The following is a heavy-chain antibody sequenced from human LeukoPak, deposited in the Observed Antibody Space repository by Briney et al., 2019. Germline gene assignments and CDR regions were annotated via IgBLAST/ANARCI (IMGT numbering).Heavy chain of an antibody. D-gene: IGHD2-2*01. CDR2: FDPEDGET. CDR3: ATVVPAAKLHYYYGMDV. CDR1: GYTLTELS. J-gene: IGHJ6*02. Sequence: GASVKVSCKVSGYTLTELSMHWVRQAPGKGLEWMGGFDPEDGETIYAQKFQGRVTMTEDSSTDTAYMELSSLRSEDTAVYYCATVVPAAKLHYYYGMDVWGQGTTVTVSS. V-gene: IGHV1-24*01.